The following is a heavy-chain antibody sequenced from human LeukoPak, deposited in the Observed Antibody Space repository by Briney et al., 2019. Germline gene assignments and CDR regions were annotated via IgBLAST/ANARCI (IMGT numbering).Heavy chain of an antibody. Sequence: GGSLRLSCAASGFTFSRSWMHWVRQAPGKGLVWVSRINDDGSTTSYADSVKGRFTISRDSAKKTLFLQMHSLRAEDTGVYYCARGPAANRGNYYVGDYWGQGTLATVPS. J-gene: IGHJ4*02. V-gene: IGHV3-74*01. D-gene: IGHD1-26*01. CDR1: GFTFSRSW. CDR2: INDDGSTT. CDR3: ARGPAANRGNYYVGDY.